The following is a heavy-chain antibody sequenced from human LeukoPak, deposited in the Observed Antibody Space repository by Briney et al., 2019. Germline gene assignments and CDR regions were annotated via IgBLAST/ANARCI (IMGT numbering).Heavy chain of an antibody. CDR3: ARLRDTSGPNNWFDP. Sequence: GASVKVSCKAYGYTFTSYGISWVRQAPGQGLEWMGWISAYNGNTNYAQKLQGRVTMTTDTSTTTAYMELRSLRSDDTAVYYCARLRDTSGPNNWFDPWGQGTLVTVSS. D-gene: IGHD3-22*01. J-gene: IGHJ5*02. CDR2: ISAYNGNT. CDR1: GYTFTSYG. V-gene: IGHV1-18*01.